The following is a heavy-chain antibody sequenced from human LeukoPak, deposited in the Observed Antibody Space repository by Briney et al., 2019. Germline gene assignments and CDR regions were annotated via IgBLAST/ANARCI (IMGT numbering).Heavy chain of an antibody. CDR1: GGSISTSFYF. Sequence: SETLSLTCTVSGGSISTSFYFWGWVRQPPGNGLEWIVSIYHSGTTYYNPSLKSRVTTSIDTSRNQFSLKLSSVTAEDTAVYYCARHYYGSGTHYSDYWGQGTLVTVSS. D-gene: IGHD3-10*01. V-gene: IGHV4-39*01. CDR3: ARHYYGSGTHYSDY. CDR2: IYHSGTT. J-gene: IGHJ4*02.